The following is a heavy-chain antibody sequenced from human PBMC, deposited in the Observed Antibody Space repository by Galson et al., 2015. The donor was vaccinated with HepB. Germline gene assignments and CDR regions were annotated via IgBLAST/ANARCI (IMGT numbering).Heavy chain of an antibody. V-gene: IGHV3-23*01. Sequence: SLRLSCAASGFTFSSYAMSWVRQAPGKGLEWVSAISGSGGSTYYADSVKGRFTISRDNSKNTLYLQMNSLRAEDTAVYYCAKDSVRGKDYYYGMDVWGQGTTVTVSS. D-gene: IGHD3-10*01. J-gene: IGHJ6*02. CDR2: ISGSGGST. CDR3: AKDSVRGKDYYYGMDV. CDR1: GFTFSSYA.